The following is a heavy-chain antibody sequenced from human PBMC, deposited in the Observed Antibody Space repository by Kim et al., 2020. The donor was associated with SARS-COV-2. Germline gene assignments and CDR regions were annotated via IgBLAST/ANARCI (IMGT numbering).Heavy chain of an antibody. CDR3: AGVPDLWGNSWNSVD. CDR2: IYYSGRT. J-gene: IGHJ1*01. CDR1: GGSISSSY. D-gene: IGHD6-13*01. Sequence: SETLSLTCTVSGGSISSSYWSWIRQPPGKALEWIAYIYYSGRTDYNPSLKSRVTISLDTSKNQFSLSLTSVTAADTAVYYCAGVPDLWGNSWNSVDWGQGRLVTVSP. V-gene: IGHV4-59*01.